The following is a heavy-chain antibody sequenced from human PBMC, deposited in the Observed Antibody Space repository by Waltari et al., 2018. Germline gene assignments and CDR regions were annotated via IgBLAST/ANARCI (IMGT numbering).Heavy chain of an antibody. CDR1: GFIFRTYG. CDR2: ISDSGGKT. J-gene: IGHJ4*02. V-gene: IGHV3-23*01. D-gene: IGHD4-17*01. CDR3: AKERLTVATESFDS. Sequence: EVQLLESGGGLVQPGGSLRLSCAASGFIFRTYGMNWVGQAQGKGLGGVAGISDSGGKTFYADSAKGRFTISRDNSQKTLYLQMNGLGVDDTAVYFCAKERLTVATESFDSWGQGTLVTVSS.